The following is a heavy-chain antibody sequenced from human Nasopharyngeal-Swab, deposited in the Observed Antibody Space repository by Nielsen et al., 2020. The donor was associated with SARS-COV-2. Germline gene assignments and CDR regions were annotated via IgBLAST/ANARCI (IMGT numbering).Heavy chain of an antibody. D-gene: IGHD2-2*01. CDR3: ARDCCQLPLYYFDY. CDR1: GFTFSSYA. CDR2: ISYDGSNK. Sequence: GGSLRLSYAASGFTFSSYAMHWVRQAPGKGLEWVAVISYDGSNKYYADSVKGRFTISRDNSKNTLYLQMNSLRAEDTAVYYCARDCCQLPLYYFDYWGQGTLVTVSS. V-gene: IGHV3-30-3*01. J-gene: IGHJ4*02.